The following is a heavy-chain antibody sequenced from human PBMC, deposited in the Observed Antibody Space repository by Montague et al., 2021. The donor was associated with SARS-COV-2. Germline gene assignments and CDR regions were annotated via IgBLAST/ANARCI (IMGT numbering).Heavy chain of an antibody. J-gene: IGHJ3*01. D-gene: IGHD3-3*01. CDR1: GGSFSGYY. CDR2: ISHSGST. CDR3: ARGQVTISGVLIFIPAAGHLDG. V-gene: IGHV4-34*01. Sequence: SETLSLTCAVYGGSFSGYYWSWIRQPPGKGLEWTGEISHSGSTNYNPSLKSRVTISIDSSKNQFSLKLQSVTPADTAVYYCARGQVTISGVLIFIPAAGHLDGWGPGTSVTVSS.